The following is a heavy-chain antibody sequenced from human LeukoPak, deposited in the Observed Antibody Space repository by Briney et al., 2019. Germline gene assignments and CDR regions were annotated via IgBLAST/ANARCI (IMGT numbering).Heavy chain of an antibody. J-gene: IGHJ4*02. CDR3: ARDHGRSSSGWRAGY. D-gene: IGHD6-19*01. CDR1: GYTFTAYD. CDR2: INLDSGGT. V-gene: IGHV1-2*02. Sequence: PSVTVSCTASGYTFTAYDMHWVRHAPGQGKGWMGWINLDSGGTKYAQKFQGRVTMTGDTSIGTAYMELSSLRSDDTAVYYCARDHGRSSSGWRAGYWGQGTLVTVSS.